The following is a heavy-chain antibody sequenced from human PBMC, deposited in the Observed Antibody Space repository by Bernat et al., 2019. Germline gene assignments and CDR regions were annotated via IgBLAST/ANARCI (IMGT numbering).Heavy chain of an antibody. D-gene: IGHD5-12*01. Sequence: EVQLVESGGGLVQPGGSLRLSCAASGFSFSNYWMHWVRQAPGKGLAWVSHINSDGSSTRYGDSVKGRFTISRDNAKNTLYLQMNSLRAEDTAVDYCTKGGLRTLDFWGQGTLVTVSS. CDR1: GFSFSNYW. CDR3: TKGGLRTLDF. V-gene: IGHV3-74*01. CDR2: INSDGSST. J-gene: IGHJ4*02.